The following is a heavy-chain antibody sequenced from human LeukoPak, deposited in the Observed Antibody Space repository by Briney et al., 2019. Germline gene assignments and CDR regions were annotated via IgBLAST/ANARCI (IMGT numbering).Heavy chain of an antibody. CDR3: ARVAAASLLDY. D-gene: IGHD6-13*01. CDR1: GGSFSGYY. V-gene: IGHV4-34*01. J-gene: IGHJ4*02. CDR2: INHSGST. Sequence: SETLSLTCAVYGGSFSGYYWSWIRQPPGKGLEWIGEINHSGSTNHNPSLKSRVTISVDTSKNQFSLKLSSVTAADTAVYYCARVAAASLLDYWGQGTLVTVSS.